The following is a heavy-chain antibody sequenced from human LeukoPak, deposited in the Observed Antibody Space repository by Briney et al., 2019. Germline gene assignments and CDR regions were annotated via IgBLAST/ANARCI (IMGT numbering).Heavy chain of an antibody. CDR3: AKTTTGYSSGRYPGWPVDY. D-gene: IGHD6-19*01. Sequence: GGSLRLSCAASGFTFSSHAVYWVRQAPGKGLEWVSGISGSGGDTYYADSVKGRFTISRDNSKNMVYLQMNSLSTEDTAVYYCAKTTTGYSSGRYPGWPVDYWGRGTLVTVSS. CDR2: ISGSGGDT. CDR1: GFTFSSHA. V-gene: IGHV3-23*01. J-gene: IGHJ4*02.